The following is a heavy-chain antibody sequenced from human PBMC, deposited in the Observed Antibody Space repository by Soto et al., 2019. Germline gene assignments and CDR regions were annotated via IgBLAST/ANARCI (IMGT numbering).Heavy chain of an antibody. CDR2: IYFSGST. CDR1: GGSIGGYY. J-gene: IGHJ4*02. CDR3: ARQEAVAGTPFDS. Sequence: QVHLQESGPGLVKPSETLSLTCTVSGGSIGGYYWNWIRQPPGKGLEWLGYIYFSGSTHYNPSLKPRLTIALDTSKKQFSLNLRSVTAADTAVYYCARQEAVAGTPFDSWGQGTLVSVSS. V-gene: IGHV4-59*01. D-gene: IGHD6-19*01.